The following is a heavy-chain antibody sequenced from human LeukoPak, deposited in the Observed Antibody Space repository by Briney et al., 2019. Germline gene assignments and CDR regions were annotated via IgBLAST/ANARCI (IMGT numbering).Heavy chain of an antibody. D-gene: IGHD1-26*01. CDR1: GFTFSSYA. CDR2: ISGSGGST. J-gene: IGHJ4*02. CDR3: AKDLEGGSYADY. Sequence: GGSLRLSCAVSGFTFSSYAMSWVRQAPGKGLEWVSAISGSGGSTYYADSVKGRFTISRDNSKNTLYLQMNSLRAEDTAVYYCAKDLEGGSYADYWGQGTLVTVSS. V-gene: IGHV3-23*01.